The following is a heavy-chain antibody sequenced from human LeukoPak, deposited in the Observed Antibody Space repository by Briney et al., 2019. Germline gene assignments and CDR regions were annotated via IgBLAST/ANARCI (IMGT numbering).Heavy chain of an antibody. V-gene: IGHV3-66*01. CDR2: LYSGGST. J-gene: IGHJ4*02. D-gene: IGHD1-14*01. Sequence: GGSLRLSCAASGFTVSSNYMSWVRQAPGKGLEWVSVLYSGGSTYYADSVKGRFTISRDNSKNTLYLQMNSLRAEDTAVYYCARADPRTLGYFDYWGQGTLVTVSS. CDR1: GFTVSSNY. CDR3: ARADPRTLGYFDY.